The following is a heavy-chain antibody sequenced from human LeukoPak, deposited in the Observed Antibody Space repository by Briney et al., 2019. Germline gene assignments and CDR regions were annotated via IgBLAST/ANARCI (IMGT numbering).Heavy chain of an antibody. CDR2: ISFDGSTK. Sequence: GRSLRLSCAASGFTYSSFGVHWVRQAPGRGLEWVAVISFDGSTKYYADSVKGRFTISRDNSKSTLYLQMSSLRADDTALYYCAKNVAAAGTYYSRTWGQRTPVTVSS. J-gene: IGHJ5*02. CDR1: GFTYSSFG. D-gene: IGHD6-13*01. CDR3: AKNVAAAGTYYSRT. V-gene: IGHV3-30*18.